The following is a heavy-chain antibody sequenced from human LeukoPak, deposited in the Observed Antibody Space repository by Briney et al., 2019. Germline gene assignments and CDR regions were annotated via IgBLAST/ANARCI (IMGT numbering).Heavy chain of an antibody. Sequence: GESLKMSCKGSGYSFTSYWIGWVRQMPGKGLEWMGIIYPGDSDTRYSPSSQGQVTISADKSISTAYLQWSSLKASDTAMYYCAGRFQNCSGGSCYPYYFDYWGQGSLVTVSS. D-gene: IGHD2-15*01. CDR3: AGRFQNCSGGSCYPYYFDY. J-gene: IGHJ4*02. CDR1: GYSFTSYW. V-gene: IGHV5-51*01. CDR2: IYPGDSDT.